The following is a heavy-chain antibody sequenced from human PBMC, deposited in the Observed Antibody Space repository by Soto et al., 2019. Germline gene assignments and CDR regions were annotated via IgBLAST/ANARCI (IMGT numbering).Heavy chain of an antibody. Sequence: SETLSLTCTVSGGSISSSSYYWGWIRQPPGKGLEWIGSIYYSGSTYYNPSLKSRVTISVDTSKNQFSLKLSSVTAADTAVYYCARLPGYSYGLPRCYYYYGMDAWVQGTTVTVSS. D-gene: IGHD5-18*01. CDR2: IYYSGST. CDR3: ARLPGYSYGLPRCYYYYGMDA. CDR1: GGSISSSSYY. J-gene: IGHJ6*02. V-gene: IGHV4-39*01.